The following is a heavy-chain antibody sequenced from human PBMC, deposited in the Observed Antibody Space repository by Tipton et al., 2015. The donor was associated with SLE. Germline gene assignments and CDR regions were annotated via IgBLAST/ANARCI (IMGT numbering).Heavy chain of an antibody. CDR3: ARHDTAYGGKGY. Sequence: LRLSCTVSGYSISSGYYWGWIRQPPGKGLEWIGSLYHTYIYYNPSLKSRVTISVDTSKNQFSLKLSSVTAADTAVYYCARHDTAYGGKGYWGQGTLVTVSS. CDR1: GYSISSGYY. D-gene: IGHD3-10*01. CDR2: LYHTYI. J-gene: IGHJ4*02. V-gene: IGHV4-38-2*02.